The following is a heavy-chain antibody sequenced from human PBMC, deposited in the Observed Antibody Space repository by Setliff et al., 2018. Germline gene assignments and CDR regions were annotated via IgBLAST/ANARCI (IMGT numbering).Heavy chain of an antibody. Sequence: SVKVSCKASGGTLSNYAVNWVRQAPGQGLEWMGGIIPLFRTANYAQNFQDRVTITTDKTTSTAFMELSSLRSEDTAVYFCARGQGHYYDSSGCLDYWGQGTLVTVSS. CDR2: IIPLFRTA. V-gene: IGHV1-69*05. D-gene: IGHD3-22*01. CDR3: ARGQGHYYDSSGCLDY. J-gene: IGHJ4*02. CDR1: GGTLSNYA.